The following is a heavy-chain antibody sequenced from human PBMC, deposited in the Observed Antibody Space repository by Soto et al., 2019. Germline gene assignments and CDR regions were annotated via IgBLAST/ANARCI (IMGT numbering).Heavy chain of an antibody. V-gene: IGHV1-8*01. CDR3: AREVEARRLDY. CDR2: MNPNSGDP. D-gene: IGHD1-26*01. CDR1: GYTFTRYD. J-gene: IGHJ4*02. Sequence: QVQLVQSGAEVKKPGASVKVSCKASGYTFTRYDINWVRQATGQGLEWMGWMNPNSGDPGYAEKFQSRVTMTRNTSISTAYRELSSLRSEDTAVYYCAREVEARRLDYWGQGTLVTVSS.